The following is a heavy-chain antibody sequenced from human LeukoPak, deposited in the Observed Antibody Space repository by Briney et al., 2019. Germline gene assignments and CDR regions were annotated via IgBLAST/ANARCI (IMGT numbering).Heavy chain of an antibody. V-gene: IGHV4-39*01. CDR1: GGSISSTSHY. D-gene: IGHD6-13*01. Sequence: SETLSLTRNVSGGSISSTSHYWGWIRQPPGKGLEWIGSIYYSGSTHNNPSLKSRVTISVDTSKNQFSLKVSSVTAADTAVYYCARLVGGSSWFGPWGQGTLVTVSS. J-gene: IGHJ5*02. CDR2: IYYSGST. CDR3: ARLVGGSSWFGP.